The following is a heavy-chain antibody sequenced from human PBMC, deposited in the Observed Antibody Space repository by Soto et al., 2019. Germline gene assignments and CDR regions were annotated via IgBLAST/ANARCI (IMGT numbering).Heavy chain of an antibody. V-gene: IGHV4-59*01. D-gene: IGHD3-22*01. CDR1: GGSISSYY. CDR3: ARAANHYYDSSGYLNWFDP. Sequence: PSETLSLTCTVSGGSISSYYWSWIRQPPGKGLEWIGYIYYSGSTNYNPSLKSRVTISVDTSKNQFSLKLSSVTAADTAVYYCARAANHYYDSSGYLNWFDPWGQGTLVTVS. CDR2: IYYSGST. J-gene: IGHJ5*02.